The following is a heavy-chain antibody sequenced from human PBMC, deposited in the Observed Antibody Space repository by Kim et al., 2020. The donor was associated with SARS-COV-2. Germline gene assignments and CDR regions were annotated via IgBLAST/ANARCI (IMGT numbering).Heavy chain of an antibody. Sequence: GGSLRLSCAASGFTFVDYAMHWVRQAPGQGLEWVSGISWNSGSIGYADSVKGRFTISRDNAKNSLYLQMNSLTAEDTALYYCAIDILRGYSSSWYLQGVGLSYYSVDVWGRATTVTDSS. CDR3: AIDILRGYSSSWYLQGVGLSYYSVDV. CDR2: ISWNSGSI. CDR1: GFTFVDYA. D-gene: IGHD6-13*01. V-gene: IGHV3-9*01. J-gene: IGHJ6*02.